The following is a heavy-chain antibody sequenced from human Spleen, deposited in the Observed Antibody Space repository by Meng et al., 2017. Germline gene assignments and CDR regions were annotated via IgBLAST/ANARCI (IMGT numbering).Heavy chain of an antibody. Sequence: SETLSLTCAISGDSVSSNSAAWNWIRQSPSRGLEWLGRTYYRSKWYNDYAVSVKSRITINPDTSKNQFSLQLNSVTPEDTAVYYCAGGAVVTLIFYHAMDVWGQGTTVTVSS. CDR1: GDSVSSNSAA. J-gene: IGHJ6*02. CDR3: AGGAVVTLIFYHAMDV. V-gene: IGHV6-1*01. CDR2: TYYRSKWYN. D-gene: IGHD2-21*02.